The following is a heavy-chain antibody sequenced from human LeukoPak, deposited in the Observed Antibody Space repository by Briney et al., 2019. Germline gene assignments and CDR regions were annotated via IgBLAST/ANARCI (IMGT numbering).Heavy chain of an antibody. J-gene: IGHJ4*02. CDR2: IYDSGST. CDR1: GGSISSYY. Sequence: GTLCLTCTASGGSISSYYWSWVRQPPGKGLEWIGYIYDSGSTNYNPSLKSRVTISVDTSKNQFSLKLSSVTAADTAVYYCARHSGSLYYHSTIFDYWGQGTLVTVSS. D-gene: IGHD3-22*01. V-gene: IGHV4-59*08. CDR3: ARHSGSLYYHSTIFDY.